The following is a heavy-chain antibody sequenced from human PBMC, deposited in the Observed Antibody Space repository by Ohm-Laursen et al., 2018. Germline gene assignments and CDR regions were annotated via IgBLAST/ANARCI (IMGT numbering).Heavy chain of an antibody. CDR1: GFTFSRYG. J-gene: IGHJ3*02. CDR2: IWYDGSNQ. D-gene: IGHD1-26*01. V-gene: IGHV3-33*08. CDR3: ARVSKQWELLLDGFDI. Sequence: SLRLSCSASGFTFSRYGMHWVRQAPGKGLEWVAVIWYDGSNQYYADSVKGRFTISRDNSQNTLYLQMNSLRAEDTAVYYCARVSKQWELLLDGFDIWGQGTMVTVSS.